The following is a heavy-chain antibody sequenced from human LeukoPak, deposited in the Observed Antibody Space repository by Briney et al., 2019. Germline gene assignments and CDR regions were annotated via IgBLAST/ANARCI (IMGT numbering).Heavy chain of an antibody. Sequence: ASETLSLTCTVSGGSISSSSYYWSWIRQPPGKGLEWIGYIYHSGSTYYNPSLKSRVTISVDRSKNQFSLKLSSVTAADTAVYYCARRYSSSFGFDYWGQGTLVTVSS. J-gene: IGHJ4*02. CDR3: ARRYSSSFGFDY. CDR2: IYHSGST. V-gene: IGHV4-30-2*01. CDR1: GGSISSSSYY. D-gene: IGHD6-6*01.